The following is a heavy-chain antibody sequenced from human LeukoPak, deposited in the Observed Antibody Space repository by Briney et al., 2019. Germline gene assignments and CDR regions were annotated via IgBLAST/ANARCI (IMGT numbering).Heavy chain of an antibody. Sequence: SETLSLTCTVSGGSIRSSSYHWGWIRQPPGKGLEWIGSIYYSGGTNYNPSLKSRVTISIDTSRNQFSLKLSSVSAADTAVYYCAKDVSIAVNYYYHYYMDVWGKGTTVTVSS. V-gene: IGHV4-39*07. CDR3: AKDVSIAVNYYYHYYMDV. J-gene: IGHJ6*03. D-gene: IGHD6-19*01. CDR2: IYYSGGT. CDR1: GGSIRSSSYH.